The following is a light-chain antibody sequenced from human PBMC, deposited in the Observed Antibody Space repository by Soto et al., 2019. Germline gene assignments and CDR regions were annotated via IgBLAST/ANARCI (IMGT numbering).Light chain of an antibody. Sequence: DIQMTQSPSSLSASVGDRLTITCRASQRISSYVNWYQQRPGKAPQLLIYAASSLQSGVPSRFSGSGSGTDFTLTINSLQPEDFGTYYCQQSYTTPWTFGQGTNVEIK. CDR2: AAS. CDR3: QQSYTTPWT. V-gene: IGKV1-39*01. CDR1: QRISSY. J-gene: IGKJ1*01.